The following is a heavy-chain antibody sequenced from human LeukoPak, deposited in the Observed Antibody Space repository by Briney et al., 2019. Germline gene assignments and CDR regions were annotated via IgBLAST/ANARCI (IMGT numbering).Heavy chain of an antibody. CDR1: GFTFSGSA. CDR3: TRPTVGYCSSTSCPIGI. D-gene: IGHD2-2*01. J-gene: IGHJ4*02. Sequence: GGSLRLSCAASGFTFSGSAMHWVRQASGKGLEWVGRIRSKANSYATAYAASVKGRFTISRDDSKNTAYLQMNSLKTEDTAVYHCTRPTVGYCSSTSCPIGIWGQGTLVTVSS. V-gene: IGHV3-73*01. CDR2: IRSKANSYAT.